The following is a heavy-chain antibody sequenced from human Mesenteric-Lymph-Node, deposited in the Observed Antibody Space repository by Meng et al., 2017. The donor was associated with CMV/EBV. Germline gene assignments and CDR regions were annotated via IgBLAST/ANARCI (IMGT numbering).Heavy chain of an antibody. D-gene: IGHD3-9*01. V-gene: IGHV1-46*01. CDR1: GYTFTSYY. J-gene: IGHJ4*02. CDR2: INPSGGNT. CDR3: ARGYHDILTGYYMFDY. Sequence: GYTFTSYYMHWVRQAPGQGLEWVGMINPSGGNTSYAQKFHGRVTMTRDTSTSTVYMELSSLRSEDTAVYYCARGYHDILTGYYMFDYWGQGTLVTVSS.